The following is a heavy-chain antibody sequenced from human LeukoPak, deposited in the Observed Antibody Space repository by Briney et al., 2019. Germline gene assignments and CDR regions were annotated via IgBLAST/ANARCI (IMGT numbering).Heavy chain of an antibody. CDR3: TRGTGGSA. Sequence: QPGGSLRLSCAASGFTISSYEMNWVRQAPGKGLEWVSYISGGDTTIYYADSVRGRFTTSRDNAKNSLYLQMNSLRAEDTALYYCTRGTGGSAWGQGTLVTVSS. CDR1: GFTISSYE. CDR2: ISGGDTTI. V-gene: IGHV3-48*03. D-gene: IGHD2-15*01. J-gene: IGHJ5*02.